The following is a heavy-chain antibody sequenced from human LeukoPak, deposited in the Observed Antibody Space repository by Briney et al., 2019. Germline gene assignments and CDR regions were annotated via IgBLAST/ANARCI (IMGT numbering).Heavy chain of an antibody. V-gene: IGHV4-34*01. Sequence: SETLSLTCAVYGGSFSGYYWSWIRQPPGKGLEWIGEINHSGSTNYNPSLKSRVTISVDTSKNQFSLKLSSVTAADTALYYCAVSTLVNWYFDLWGRGTLVTVSS. J-gene: IGHJ2*01. CDR1: GGSFSGYY. CDR2: INHSGST. D-gene: IGHD5/OR15-5a*01. CDR3: AVSTLVNWYFDL.